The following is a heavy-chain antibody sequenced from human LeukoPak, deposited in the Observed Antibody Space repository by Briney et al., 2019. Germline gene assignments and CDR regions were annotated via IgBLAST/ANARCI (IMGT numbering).Heavy chain of an antibody. D-gene: IGHD3-10*01. J-gene: IGHJ3*02. CDR2: ISAYNGST. Sequence: ASVKVSCKASGYTFTSYGISWVRQAPGQGLEWMGWISAYNGSTNYAQKLQGRVTMTTDTSTSTAYMELRSLRSGDTAVYYCASVTGYYGSGSLDAFDIWGQGTMVTVSS. V-gene: IGHV1-18*04. CDR1: GYTFTSYG. CDR3: ASVTGYYGSGSLDAFDI.